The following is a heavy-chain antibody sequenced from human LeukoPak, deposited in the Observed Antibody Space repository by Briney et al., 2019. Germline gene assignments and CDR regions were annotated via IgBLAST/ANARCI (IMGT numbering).Heavy chain of an antibody. V-gene: IGHV4-39*07. CDR3: GRDRPTGYYDY. CDR2: INHGGIT. J-gene: IGHJ4*02. Sequence: SETLSLTCTVSSDSISSSGYYWGWIRQTPGKGLEWIGSINHGGITYYNPSLKSQVTISVDTSKNQFSLKLSSVTAADTAVYYCGRDRPTGYYDYWGQGTLVTVSS. CDR1: SDSISSSGYY. D-gene: IGHD3-10*01.